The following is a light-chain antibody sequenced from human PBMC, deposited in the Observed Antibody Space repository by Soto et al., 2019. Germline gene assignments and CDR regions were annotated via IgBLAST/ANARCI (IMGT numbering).Light chain of an antibody. V-gene: IGLV2-14*01. CDR1: SRDIGAYNH. Sequence: QSALTQPASVSGSPGQSITISCTGTSRDIGAYNHVSWYQQHPGKAPKLLIYEVTNRPSGISVRFSASKSGSAASLTISGLQAEDEADYYCSSYSGSSHWVFGGGTKVTV. J-gene: IGLJ3*02. CDR3: SSYSGSSHWV. CDR2: EVT.